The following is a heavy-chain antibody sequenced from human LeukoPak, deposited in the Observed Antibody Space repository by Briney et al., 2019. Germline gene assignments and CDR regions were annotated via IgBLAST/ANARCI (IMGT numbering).Heavy chain of an antibody. CDR2: INPNTGDT. CDR1: GYTFTGLS. Sequence: ASVKVTCKTSGYTFTGLSLHWVRQAPGHGLEWMGWINPNTGDTNSAQRFQGRVTMTRDTSITTAYMELTSLRSDDTAVYYCARHRNFDSSGYYPYDHWGQGTLVTVSS. V-gene: IGHV1-2*02. CDR3: ARHRNFDSSGYYPYDH. D-gene: IGHD3-22*01. J-gene: IGHJ4*02.